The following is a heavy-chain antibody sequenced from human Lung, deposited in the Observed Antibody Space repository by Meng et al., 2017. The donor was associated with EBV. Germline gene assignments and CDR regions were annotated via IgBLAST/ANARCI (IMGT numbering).Heavy chain of an antibody. CDR3: ARHLAYDYIWGSYRPNFDY. CDR1: GFTFSSYS. CDR2: ISSSSSYI. Sequence: EVQLVESGGGLVTPGGSLRLSCAASGFTFSSYSMNWVRQAPGKGLEWVSSISSSSSYIYYADSVKGRFTISRDNAKNSLYLQMNSLRAEDTAVYYCARHLAYDYIWGSYRPNFDYWGQGTLVTVSS. J-gene: IGHJ4*02. D-gene: IGHD3-16*02. V-gene: IGHV3-21*01.